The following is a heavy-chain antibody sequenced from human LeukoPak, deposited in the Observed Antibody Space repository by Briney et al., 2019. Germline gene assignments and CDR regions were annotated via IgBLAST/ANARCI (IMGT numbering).Heavy chain of an antibody. Sequence: ASVKVSCKASGYTFTGYHIHWVRQAPGQGLEWMGWINPNSGGTNYAQKFQGRVTMTRDTSMSTACMELSGLRSDDTAVYYCSRDSGYCSGGSCWYFDFWGQGTLVTVSA. CDR3: SRDSGYCSGGSCWYFDF. J-gene: IGHJ4*02. V-gene: IGHV1-2*02. CDR2: INPNSGGT. D-gene: IGHD2-15*01. CDR1: GYTFTGYH.